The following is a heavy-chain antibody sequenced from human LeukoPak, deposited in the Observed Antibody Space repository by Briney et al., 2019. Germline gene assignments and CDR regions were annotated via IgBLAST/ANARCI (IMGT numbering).Heavy chain of an antibody. V-gene: IGHV4-34*12. D-gene: IGHD6-13*01. CDR3: ARFGSSTWYKGAFDI. Sequence: PSETLSLTCAVYGGSFSGYYWSWIRQPPGKGLEWIGEIVHSGNTKYNPSLKSRVTISVATSKNQCSLNLTSVTAADTAVYYCARFGSSTWYKGAFDIWGQGTMVTVAS. J-gene: IGHJ3*02. CDR2: IVHSGNT. CDR1: GGSFSGYY.